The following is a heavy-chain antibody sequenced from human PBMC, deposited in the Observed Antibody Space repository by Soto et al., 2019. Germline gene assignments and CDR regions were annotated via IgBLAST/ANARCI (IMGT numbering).Heavy chain of an antibody. V-gene: IGHV4-39*01. CDR1: GGSISSSSYY. CDR3: ARTYYDFWSGNNWFDP. CDR2: IYYSGST. Sequence: SETLSLTCSVSGGSISSSSYYWGWIRQPPGKGLEWIGSIYYSGSTYYNPSLKSRVTISVDTSKNQFSLKLGSVTAADTAVYYCARTYYDFWSGNNWFDPWGQGTLVTVSS. D-gene: IGHD3-3*01. J-gene: IGHJ5*02.